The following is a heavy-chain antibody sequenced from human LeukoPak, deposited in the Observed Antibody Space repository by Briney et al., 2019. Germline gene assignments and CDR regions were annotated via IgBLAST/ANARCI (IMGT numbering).Heavy chain of an antibody. CDR3: ARGDWSLYYFDY. D-gene: IGHD3/OR15-3a*01. CDR1: GGSISSYF. J-gene: IGHJ4*02. V-gene: IGHV4-59*01. Sequence: SETLSLTCTVSGGSISSYFWSWIRQPPGKGLEWIGYIHYSGSTNYDPSLKSRLTISVDTSKNQFSLKLSSVTAVDTAVYYCARGDWSLYYFDYWGQGTLVTVSS. CDR2: IHYSGST.